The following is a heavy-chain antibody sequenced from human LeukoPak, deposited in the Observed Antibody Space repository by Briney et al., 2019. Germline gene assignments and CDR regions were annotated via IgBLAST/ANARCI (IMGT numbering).Heavy chain of an antibody. CDR3: ARSLFRTSGGYYYMDV. Sequence: SVKVSCKASGGTFSNYAISWVRQAPGQGLEWMGRIIPIFGTADYAQKFQGRVTITTDESTSTAYMELSSLTSGDTAVYYCARSLFRTSGGYYYMDVWDKGTTVTVSS. D-gene: IGHD3/OR15-3a*01. V-gene: IGHV1-69*05. J-gene: IGHJ6*03. CDR2: IIPIFGTA. CDR1: GGTFSNYA.